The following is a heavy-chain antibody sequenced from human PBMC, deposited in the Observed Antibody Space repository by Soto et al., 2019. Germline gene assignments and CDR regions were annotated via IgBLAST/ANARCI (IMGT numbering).Heavy chain of an antibody. Sequence: GGSLRLSCAASGFTFSNAWMNWVRQAPGKGLEWVGRIKSKTDGGKTDYAAPVKGRFTISRDDSKNTLYLQMNSLKTEDTAVYYCTTGQQLESSYYYYYYGMDVWGQGTTVTVSS. CDR1: GFTFSNAW. CDR3: TTGQQLESSYYYYYYGMDV. J-gene: IGHJ6*02. CDR2: IKSKTDGGKT. V-gene: IGHV3-15*07. D-gene: IGHD6-13*01.